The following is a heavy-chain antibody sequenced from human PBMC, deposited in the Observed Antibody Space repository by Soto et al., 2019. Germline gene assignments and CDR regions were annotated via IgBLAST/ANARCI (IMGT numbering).Heavy chain of an antibody. J-gene: IGHJ4*02. CDR3: ARPWQLKGSLRS. CDR2: VDYRGSI. V-gene: IGHV4-34*01. Sequence: SETLSLTCGVSGGSLGGFYWSWLRQSPGKGLEWIGEVDYRGSIYYNPSLQSRVTMSVDTSKNQFSLRIRLATAADTSIYYFARPWQLKGSLRSWGQGTMVTVSS. CDR1: GGSLGGFY. D-gene: IGHD1-1*01.